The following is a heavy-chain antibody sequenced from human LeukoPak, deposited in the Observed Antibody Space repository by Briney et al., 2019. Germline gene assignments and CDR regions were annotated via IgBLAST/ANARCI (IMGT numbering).Heavy chain of an antibody. V-gene: IGHV1-2*02. Sequence: ASVKVSFKASGYTFTGYYMHWVRPAPGQGVEWRGWINPNSGGTNYAQKFQGRVTMTRDTSIGTAYMELSRLGSDDTAVYYCARGSYSRSPPPIDYWGQGTLVTVSS. CDR3: ARGSYSRSPPPIDY. D-gene: IGHD6-6*01. CDR1: GYTFTGYY. J-gene: IGHJ4*02. CDR2: INPNSGGT.